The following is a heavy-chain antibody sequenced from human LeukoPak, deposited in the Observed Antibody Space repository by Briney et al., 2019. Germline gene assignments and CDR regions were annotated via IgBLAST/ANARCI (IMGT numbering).Heavy chain of an antibody. Sequence: GGSLRLSCAASGFTSNTYGMTWVRQAPGKGLEWVSAITSSGGSTYYGDSVKGRFTISRGNSRNTLYLQMNSLRVDDTAVYYCARDLCWGCFDDWGQGNLVTASS. V-gene: IGHV3-23*01. D-gene: IGHD3-10*02. CDR1: GFTSNTYG. J-gene: IGHJ4*02. CDR2: ITSSGGST. CDR3: ARDLCWGCFDD.